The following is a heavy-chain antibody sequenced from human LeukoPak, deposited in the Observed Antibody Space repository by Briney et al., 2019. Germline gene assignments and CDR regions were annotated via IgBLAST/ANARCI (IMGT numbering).Heavy chain of an antibody. D-gene: IGHD6-13*01. CDR1: GFTLSSYA. Sequence: RRCLRLSCAPSGFTLSSYAISWVRQAPGEGLEWVSAISGSGGSTYYADSVKGRFTISRDNSKNTLYLQMNSLRAEDTAVYYCAKAAAGTTDPYYYYYGMDVWGQGTTVTVSS. CDR2: ISGSGGST. CDR3: AKAAAGTTDPYYYYYGMDV. V-gene: IGHV3-23*01. J-gene: IGHJ6*02.